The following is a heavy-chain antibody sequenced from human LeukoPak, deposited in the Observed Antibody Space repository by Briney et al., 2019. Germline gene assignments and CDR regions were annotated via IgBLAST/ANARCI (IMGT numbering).Heavy chain of an antibody. J-gene: IGHJ4*02. CDR3: ARDFLYDSSGSIDY. CDR1: GYTFTSYG. V-gene: IGHV1-18*01. Sequence: GSVKVSCKASGYTFTSYGISWVRQAPGQGLEWMGWISAYNGNTNYAQKLQGRVTITTDTSTSTAYMELRSLRSDDTAVYYCARDFLYDSSGSIDYWGQGTLVTVSS. D-gene: IGHD3-22*01. CDR2: ISAYNGNT.